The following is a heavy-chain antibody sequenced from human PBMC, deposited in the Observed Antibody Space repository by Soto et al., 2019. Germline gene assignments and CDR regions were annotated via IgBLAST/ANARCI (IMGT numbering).Heavy chain of an antibody. CDR3: ARGSCSSTACYHFDY. CDR1: GYTFTSYG. Sequence: QVQLVQSGAEVKKPGASVKVSCKPSGYTFTSYGIHWVRQAPGQRPEWMGWINTGKGHTEYSPKFQGRLSIMRDTSASTAYMELSSLTSEDTAVYYCARGSCSSTACYHFDYWGQGTLVTVSS. CDR2: INTGKGHT. V-gene: IGHV1-3*04. D-gene: IGHD2-2*01. J-gene: IGHJ4*02.